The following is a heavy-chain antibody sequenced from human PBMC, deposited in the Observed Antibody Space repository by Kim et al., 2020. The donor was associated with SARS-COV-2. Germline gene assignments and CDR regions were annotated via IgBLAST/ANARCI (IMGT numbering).Heavy chain of an antibody. CDR2: ISSSSSYI. CDR3: ARVGITGTLYDGFDY. CDR1: GFTFSSYS. J-gene: IGHJ4*02. D-gene: IGHD1-20*01. V-gene: IGHV3-21*01. Sequence: GGSLRLSCAXSGFTFSSYSMNWVRQAPGKGLEWVSSISSSSSYIYYADSVKGRFTISRDNAKNSLYLQMNSLRAEDTAVYYCARVGITGTLYDGFDYWGQGTLVTVSS.